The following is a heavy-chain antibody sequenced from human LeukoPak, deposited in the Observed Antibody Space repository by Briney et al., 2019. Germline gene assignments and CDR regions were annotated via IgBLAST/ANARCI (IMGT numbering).Heavy chain of an antibody. CDR3: ARGLMYYDTSGFGDY. Sequence: GGSLRLSCEVSGFTFSNYAMIWVRQAPGQGLEWVSAISGSGGSTYYADSVKGRFTISRDNSKNTLYLQMNSLRTEDTAVYYCARGLMYYDTSGFGDYWGQGTLVTVSS. V-gene: IGHV3-23*01. CDR1: GFTFSNYA. J-gene: IGHJ4*02. CDR2: ISGSGGST. D-gene: IGHD3-22*01.